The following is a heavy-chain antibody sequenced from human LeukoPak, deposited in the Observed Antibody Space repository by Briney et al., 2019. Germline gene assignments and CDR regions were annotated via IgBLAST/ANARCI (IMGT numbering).Heavy chain of an antibody. CDR2: ILSSGTS. Sequence: SETLSLTCSVSGGSVSPYFWTWIRQPAGKGLEWIGHILSSGTSNYNPSLRSRVTMSLDTSKNQFSLRLTSVTAADTAVYFCARMVEKKPWVTKPDLYYYMDVWGTRTTVTVSS. J-gene: IGHJ6*03. V-gene: IGHV4-4*07. D-gene: IGHD3-10*01. CDR3: ARMVEKKPWVTKPDLYYYMDV. CDR1: GGSVSPYF.